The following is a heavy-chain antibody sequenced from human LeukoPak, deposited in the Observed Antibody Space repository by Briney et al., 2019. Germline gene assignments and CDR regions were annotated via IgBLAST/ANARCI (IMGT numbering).Heavy chain of an antibody. CDR2: ISGSGGST. V-gene: IGHV3-23*01. D-gene: IGHD5-12*01. CDR3: ARGLPQQSAFDI. J-gene: IGHJ3*02. Sequence: GRSLRLSCPASGFTFSSYAMHWVRQAPGKGLEWVSAISGSGGSTYYADSVKGRFTISRDNSKNTLYLQMNSLSAEDTAVYYCARGLPQQSAFDIWGQGTMVTVSS. CDR1: GFTFSSYA.